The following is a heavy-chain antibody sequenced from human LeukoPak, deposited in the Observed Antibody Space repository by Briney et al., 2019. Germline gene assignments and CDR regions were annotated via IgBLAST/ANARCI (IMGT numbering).Heavy chain of an antibody. CDR3: EKDGSSGWYRERSEYLQH. CDR2: ISGSGGST. Sequence: GGSLRLSCAASGFTFSSYAMSWVRQAPGKGLEWVSAISGSGGSTYYADSVKGRFTISRDNSKNTLYLQMNSLRAEDTAVYYCEKDGSSGWYRERSEYLQHWGQGTLVTVSS. J-gene: IGHJ1*01. D-gene: IGHD6-19*01. V-gene: IGHV3-23*01. CDR1: GFTFSSYA.